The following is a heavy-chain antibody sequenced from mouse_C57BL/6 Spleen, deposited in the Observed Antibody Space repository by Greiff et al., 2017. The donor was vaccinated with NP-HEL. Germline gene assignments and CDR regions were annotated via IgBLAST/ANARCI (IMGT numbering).Heavy chain of an antibody. V-gene: IGHV1-81*01. Sequence: VQLQESGAELARPGASVKLSCKASGYTFTSYGISWVKQRTGQGLEWIGEIYPRSGNTYYNEKFKGKATLTADKSSSTAYMELRSLTSEDSAVYFCFYYGNPYYFDYWGQGTTLTVSS. CDR3: FYYGNPYYFDY. D-gene: IGHD2-1*01. J-gene: IGHJ2*01. CDR2: IYPRSGNT. CDR1: GYTFTSYG.